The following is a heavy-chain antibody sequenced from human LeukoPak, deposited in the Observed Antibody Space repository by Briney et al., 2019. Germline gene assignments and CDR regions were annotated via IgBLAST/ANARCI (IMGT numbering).Heavy chain of an antibody. J-gene: IGHJ6*02. V-gene: IGHV3-53*01. CDR1: GFTVSSSY. CDR2: LYSDGTT. Sequence: PGGSLRLSCAGSGFTVSSSYMSWVRQAPGKGLEWVSALYSDGTTYYADSVKGRFAISRDNSNNILYLQMNSVRAEDTAVYYCARDRGSSSLVFHYYYGMDVWGQGTTVTVSS. CDR3: ARDRGSSSLVFHYYYGMDV. D-gene: IGHD6-13*01.